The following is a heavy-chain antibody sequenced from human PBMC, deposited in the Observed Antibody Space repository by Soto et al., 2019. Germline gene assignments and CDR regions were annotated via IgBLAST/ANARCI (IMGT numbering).Heavy chain of an antibody. CDR1: GYSFTSWC. V-gene: IGHV5-51*07. J-gene: IGHJ6*02. Sequence: GESVKISGKGCGYSFTSWCIGWVHQMPGKGLEWMGVIYPGDSDTRYSPSFQGRVIISADKSINTAHLQWSSLKASDTAMYFCTRSGRNGYYGMDVWGQGTTVTVS. CDR2: IYPGDSDT. D-gene: IGHD1-26*01. CDR3: TRSGRNGYYGMDV.